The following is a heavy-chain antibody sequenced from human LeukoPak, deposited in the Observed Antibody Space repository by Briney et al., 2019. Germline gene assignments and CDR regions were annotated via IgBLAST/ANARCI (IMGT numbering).Heavy chain of an antibody. V-gene: IGHV3-48*03. CDR3: ARDIGAFWSVPDAFDI. D-gene: IGHD3-3*01. CDR1: GFTFSSYE. J-gene: IGHJ3*02. Sequence: PGGSLRLSCAASGFTFSSYEMNWVRQAPGKGLEWVSYISSSGSTIYYADSVKGRFTISRDNAKNSLYLQMNSLRAEDMAVYYCARDIGAFWSVPDAFDIWGQGTMVTVSS. CDR2: ISSSGSTI.